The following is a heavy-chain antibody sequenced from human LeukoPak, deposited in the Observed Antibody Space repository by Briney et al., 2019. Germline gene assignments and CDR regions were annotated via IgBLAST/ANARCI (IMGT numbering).Heavy chain of an antibody. Sequence: GGSLRLSCAASGFTVSSNYMSWVRQAPGKGLEWVSVIYSGGSTYYADSVKGRFTISRDNSKNTLYLQMNSLRAEDTAVYYCARDLYYYDSSGYYEVFDYWGQGTLVTVSS. CDR1: GFTVSSNY. CDR3: ARDLYYYDSSGYYEVFDY. V-gene: IGHV3-66*01. D-gene: IGHD3-22*01. J-gene: IGHJ4*02. CDR2: IYSGGST.